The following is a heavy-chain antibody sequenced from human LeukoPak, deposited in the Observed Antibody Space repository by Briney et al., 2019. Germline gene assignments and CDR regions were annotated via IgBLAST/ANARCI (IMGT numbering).Heavy chain of an antibody. J-gene: IGHJ4*02. D-gene: IGHD4-11*01. CDR1: GYTFTGSN. CDR3: ARVGIVSRMTTVTIFLGD. V-gene: IGHV1-2*02. CDR2: INPNSGGT. Sequence: ASVKVSCKASGYTFTGSNMHWVRQAPGQGLEWMGWINPNSGGTNYAQKFQGRVTMTRDTSISTAYMELSRLRSDDTAVYYCARVGIVSRMTTVTIFLGDWGQGTLVTVSS.